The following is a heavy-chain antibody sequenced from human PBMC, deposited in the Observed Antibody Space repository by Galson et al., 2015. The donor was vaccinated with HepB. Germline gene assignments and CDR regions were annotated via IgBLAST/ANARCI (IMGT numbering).Heavy chain of an antibody. J-gene: IGHJ4*02. Sequence: ETLSLTCTVSGGPIRRSSYSWSWIRQPPGKRLEWIGSIYYSGSTYYNPSLKSRVTMSVDMSKNQFSLKLRSVTVADTAVYYCARDRDPGMGDYWGPGTLVTVAS. CDR1: GGPIRRSSYS. V-gene: IGHV4-39*07. CDR2: IYYSGST. D-gene: IGHD1-14*01. CDR3: ARDRDPGMGDY.